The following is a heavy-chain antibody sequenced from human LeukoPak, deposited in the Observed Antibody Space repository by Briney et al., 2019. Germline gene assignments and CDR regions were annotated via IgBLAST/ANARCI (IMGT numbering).Heavy chain of an antibody. V-gene: IGHV1-69*01. J-gene: IGHJ6*04. CDR2: IIPIFGTA. Sequence: SVKVSCRASGGTFSSYAISWVRQAPGQGLEWMGGIIPIFGTANYAQKFQGRVTITADESTSTAYMELSSLGSEDTAVYYCARSTMVRGSYYYYGMDVWGKGTTVTVSS. D-gene: IGHD3-10*01. CDR3: ARSTMVRGSYYYYGMDV. CDR1: GGTFSSYA.